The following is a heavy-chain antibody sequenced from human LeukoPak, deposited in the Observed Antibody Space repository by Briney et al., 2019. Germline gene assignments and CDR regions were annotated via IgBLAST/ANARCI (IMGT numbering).Heavy chain of an antibody. CDR1: GFTFSSYG. J-gene: IGHJ4*02. V-gene: IGHV3-30*02. D-gene: IGHD5-24*01. CDR2: IRYDGSNK. CDR3: AKAGDGYNLFDY. Sequence: GGSLRLSCAASGFTFSSYGMHWVRQAPGKGLEGVTFIRYDGSNKYYADSVKGRFTISRDNSKNTLYLQMNSLRAEDTAVYYCAKAGDGYNLFDYWGQGTLVTVSS.